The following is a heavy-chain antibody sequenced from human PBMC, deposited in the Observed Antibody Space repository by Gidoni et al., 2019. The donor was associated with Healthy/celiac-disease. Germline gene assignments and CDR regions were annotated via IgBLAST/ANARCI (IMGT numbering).Heavy chain of an antibody. CDR3: ARDARARRFGELSRDAFDI. J-gene: IGHJ3*02. D-gene: IGHD3-10*01. CDR2: IYHSGST. V-gene: IGHV4-4*02. CDR1: GGSISSSNW. Sequence: QVQLQESGPGLVQPSGTLSLTCAVSGGSISSSNWWSWVRQPPGKGLEWIGEIYHSGSTNYNPSLKSRVTISVDKSKNQFSLKLSAVTAADTAVYYCARDARARRFGELSRDAFDIWGQGTMVTVSS.